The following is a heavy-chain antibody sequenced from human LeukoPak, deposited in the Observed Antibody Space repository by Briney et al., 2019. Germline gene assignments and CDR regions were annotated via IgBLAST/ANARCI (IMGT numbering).Heavy chain of an antibody. J-gene: IGHJ4*02. V-gene: IGHV3-23*01. D-gene: IGHD6-19*01. CDR2: IKDSGDST. CDR1: GFTFSSYA. Sequence: GGTLRLSCAASGFTFSSYAMSWVRQAPGKGLEWVSDIKDSGDSTYYADSVKGRFTISRENSKNPLYLQMNSLRAEDTAVYNCAKTGGTSGWQRGLGYWGKGTLVTVSS. CDR3: AKTGGTSGWQRGLGY.